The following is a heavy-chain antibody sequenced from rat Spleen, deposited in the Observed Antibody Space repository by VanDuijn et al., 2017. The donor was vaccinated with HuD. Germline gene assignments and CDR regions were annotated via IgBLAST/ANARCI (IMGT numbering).Heavy chain of an antibody. CDR2: ITNTGGST. J-gene: IGHJ4*01. V-gene: IGHV5-31*01. Sequence: EVQLVESGGGLVQPGRSLKLSCVASGFTFNNYWMTWIRQAPGKGLEWVASITNTGGSTYYPDSVKGRFTISRDNAKSTLYLQMNSLRSEDTATYYCTRERENYSSYILYGMEAWGQGASVTVSS. CDR3: TRERENYSSYILYGMEA. D-gene: IGHD1-2*01. CDR1: GFTFNNYW.